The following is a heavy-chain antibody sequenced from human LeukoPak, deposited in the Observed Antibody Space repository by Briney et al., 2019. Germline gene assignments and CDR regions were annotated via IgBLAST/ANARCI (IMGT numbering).Heavy chain of an antibody. CDR2: ISIDGSGT. D-gene: IGHD3-10*01. Sequence: PGGSLRLSCAGSGFSFNSYAMSWVRQAPGKVLEWVSAISIDGSGTYYADSVKGRFTISRDNSKNTLSLQMDSLRAEDTAVYYCAKGSRDSRPYYFDFWGQRTLVTVSS. CDR3: AKGSRDSRPYYFDF. CDR1: GFSFNSYA. J-gene: IGHJ4*02. V-gene: IGHV3-23*05.